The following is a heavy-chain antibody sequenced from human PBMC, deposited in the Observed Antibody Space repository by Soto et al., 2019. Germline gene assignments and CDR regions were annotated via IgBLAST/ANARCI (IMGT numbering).Heavy chain of an antibody. CDR2: ISYSGNT. V-gene: IGHV4-31*03. D-gene: IGHD3-16*02. CDR3: ARGPSLFWGSYRFAYFDS. J-gene: IGHJ4*01. Sequence: PSETLSLTCTVSGASINSAAYYWNWIRQRPGEGLEWIGFISYSGNTYHSPSLKSRLVLSVDTSNNHFSLELGFVTAADTAIYYCARGPSLFWGSYRFAYFDSWGHGIPVTVSS. CDR1: GASINSAAYY.